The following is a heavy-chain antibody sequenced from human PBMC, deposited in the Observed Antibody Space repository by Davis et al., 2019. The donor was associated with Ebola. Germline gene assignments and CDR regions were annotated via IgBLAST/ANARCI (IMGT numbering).Heavy chain of an antibody. CDR1: GFTFTNYA. V-gene: IGHV3-23*01. J-gene: IGHJ6*04. Sequence: GGSLRLSCAASGFTFTNYALSWVRQAPGKGLEWVSAISGSGGSTYYADSVKGRFTISRDNSKNTLYLQMNSLRAEDTAVYYCARDHTAIVVVPAAIGRYYYYGMDVWGKGTTVTVSS. CDR2: ISGSGGST. CDR3: ARDHTAIVVVPAAIGRYYYYGMDV. D-gene: IGHD2-2*01.